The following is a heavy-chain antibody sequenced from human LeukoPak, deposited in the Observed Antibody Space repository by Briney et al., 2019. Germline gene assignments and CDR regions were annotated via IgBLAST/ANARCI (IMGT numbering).Heavy chain of an antibody. CDR2: IWYDGSNK. J-gene: IGHJ6*02. CDR3: ARARGPEEWFPLYYGMDV. CDR1: GFTFSSYG. Sequence: GGSLRLSCAASGFTFSSYGMHWVRQAPGKGLEWVAVIWYDGSNKYYADSVKGRFTISRDNSKNTLYLQMNSLRAEDTAVYYCARARGPEEWFPLYYGMDVWGQGTTVTVSS. D-gene: IGHD3-3*01. V-gene: IGHV3-33*01.